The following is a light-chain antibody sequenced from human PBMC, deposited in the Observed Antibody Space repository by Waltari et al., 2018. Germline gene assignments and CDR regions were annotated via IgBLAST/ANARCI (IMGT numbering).Light chain of an antibody. J-gene: IGKJ4*01. CDR2: GAS. V-gene: IGKV3-20*01. CDR1: QSVSSHY. CDR3: QQYGSPPLT. Sequence: EIVLTQSPGTLSLSPGERVTLSCRASQSVSSHYLAWFQQKPGQAPRPLTYGASSRATGIPDRFTGSGFGTDFTLTIDRLEPEDFAMYYCQQYGSPPLTFGGGTKVEIK.